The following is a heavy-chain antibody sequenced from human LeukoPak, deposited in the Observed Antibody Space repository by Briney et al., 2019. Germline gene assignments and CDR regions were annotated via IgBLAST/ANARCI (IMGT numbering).Heavy chain of an antibody. CDR3: ARHGHSMIVVVNWFDP. D-gene: IGHD3-22*01. J-gene: IGHJ5*02. CDR1: GGSISSSSYY. Sequence: PSETLSLTCTVSGGSISSSSYYWGWIRQPPGKGLEWIGSVYYSGSTYYNPSLKSRVTISVDTSKNQFSLKLSSVTAADTAVYYCARHGHSMIVVVNWFDPWGQGTLVTVSS. V-gene: IGHV4-39*01. CDR2: VYYSGST.